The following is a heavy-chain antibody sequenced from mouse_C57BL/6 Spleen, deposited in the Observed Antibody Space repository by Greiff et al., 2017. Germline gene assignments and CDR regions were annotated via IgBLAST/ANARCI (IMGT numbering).Heavy chain of an antibody. CDR1: GFSLTSYG. CDR3: ARGEFDYDEGFAY. Sequence: QVQLKESGPGLVQPSQSLSITCTVSGFSLTSYGVHWVRQSPGKGLEWLGVIWSGGSTDYHAAFISRLSISKDNSKSQVFFKMNRLQADDTAIYYCARGEFDYDEGFAYWGQGTLVTVSA. CDR2: IWSGGST. D-gene: IGHD2-4*01. V-gene: IGHV2-2*01. J-gene: IGHJ3*01.